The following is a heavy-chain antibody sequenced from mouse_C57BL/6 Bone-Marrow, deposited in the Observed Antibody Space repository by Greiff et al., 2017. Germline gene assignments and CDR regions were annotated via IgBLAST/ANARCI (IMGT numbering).Heavy chain of an antibody. J-gene: IGHJ2*01. CDR1: GFNIKDDY. CDR2: IDPENGDT. V-gene: IGHV14-4*01. CDR3: TTSFMTTVVVDY. Sequence: EVQLQQSGAELVRPGASVKLSCTASGFNIKDDYMHWVKQRPEQGLEWIGWIDPENGDTEYASKFQGKATITADTSSNTAYLQLSSLTSEDTAVYYCTTSFMTTVVVDYWGQGTTLTVSS. D-gene: IGHD1-1*01.